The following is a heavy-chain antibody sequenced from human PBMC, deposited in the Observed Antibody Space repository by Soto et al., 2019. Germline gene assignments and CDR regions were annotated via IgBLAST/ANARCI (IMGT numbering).Heavy chain of an antibody. CDR3: ARDRNSSPY. J-gene: IGHJ4*02. D-gene: IGHD6-13*01. V-gene: IGHV1-18*01. Sequence: GASVKVSSKASGYTFTTSSITWVRQAPGQGLEWMGWIRADNGNTNYAQKLQDRVTMTTDTSTSTAYMELRSLRSDDTAVYYCARDRNSSPYWGQGTLVTVSS. CDR1: GYTFTTSS. CDR2: IRADNGNT.